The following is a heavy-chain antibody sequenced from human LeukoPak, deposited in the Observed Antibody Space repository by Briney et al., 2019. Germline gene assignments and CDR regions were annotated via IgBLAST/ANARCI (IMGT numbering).Heavy chain of an antibody. D-gene: IGHD3-3*01. Sequence: PGGSLRLSCAASGFTFNTYDMNWVRQAPGKGLEWISDISPSGTTTYYADSVKGRFTISRDNVKNSLYLQMNSLRVDDTAVYYCARPLMVTTILGWHALDLWGHGTMVTVSS. CDR3: ARPLMVTTILGWHALDL. CDR2: ISPSGTTT. CDR1: GFTFNTYD. V-gene: IGHV3-48*03. J-gene: IGHJ3*01.